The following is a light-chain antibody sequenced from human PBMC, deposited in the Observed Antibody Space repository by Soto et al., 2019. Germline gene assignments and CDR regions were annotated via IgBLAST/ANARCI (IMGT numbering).Light chain of an antibody. J-gene: IGKJ1*01. CDR3: QQYGSSLWT. V-gene: IGKV3-20*01. Sequence: VSPQSPVTPSLSPGEMATIYCRASQSISTNFAAWFQQRPGPAPRLIIFGACTRATGIADRFSGSAAGTDFILTSNRLQPEDFAVYYCQQYGSSLWTFGQGTKVDIK. CDR1: QSISTNF. CDR2: GAC.